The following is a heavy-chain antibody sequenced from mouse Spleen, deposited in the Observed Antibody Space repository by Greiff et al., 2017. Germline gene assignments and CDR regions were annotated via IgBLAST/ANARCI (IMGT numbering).Heavy chain of an antibody. J-gene: IGHJ3*01. D-gene: IGHD2-4*01. CDR1: GYTFTDYY. CDR3: ASDDYVAWFAY. Sequence: EVKLVESGPVLVKPGASVKMSCKASGYTFTDYYMNWVKQSHGKSLEWIGVINPYNGGTSYNQKFKGKATLTVDKSSSTAYMELNSLTSEDSAVYYCASDDYVAWFAYWGQGTLVTVSA. CDR2: INPYNGGT. V-gene: IGHV1-19*01.